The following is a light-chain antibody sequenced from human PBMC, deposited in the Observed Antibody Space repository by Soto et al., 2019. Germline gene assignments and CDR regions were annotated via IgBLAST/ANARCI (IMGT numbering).Light chain of an antibody. V-gene: IGKV4-1*01. CDR2: WAS. Sequence: DIVMTQSPDSLAVSLGERATINCKSSQTVLYSSNNKNYLAWYQQKPGQPPQLLIYWASTRESGVPDRFSGSGSGTDFTLTISSLQAEDVAVYYCQQYYSIPWTLGQGTKVEI. CDR3: QQYYSIPWT. CDR1: QTVLYSSNNKNY. J-gene: IGKJ1*01.